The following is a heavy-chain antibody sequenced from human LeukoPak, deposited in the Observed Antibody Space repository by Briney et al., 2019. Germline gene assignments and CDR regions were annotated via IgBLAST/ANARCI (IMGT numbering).Heavy chain of an antibody. CDR2: INWNSGSI. CDR3: AKDSLQYTYGSRDAFDI. V-gene: IGHV3-9*01. Sequence: PGGSLRLSCAASEFTFSNFWMSWVRQAPGKGLEWVSSINWNSGSIGYADSVKGRFTISRDNAKNSLYLQMNSLRTEDTALYYCAKDSLQYTYGSRDAFDIWGQGTMVTVSS. D-gene: IGHD5-18*01. CDR1: EFTFSNFW. J-gene: IGHJ3*02.